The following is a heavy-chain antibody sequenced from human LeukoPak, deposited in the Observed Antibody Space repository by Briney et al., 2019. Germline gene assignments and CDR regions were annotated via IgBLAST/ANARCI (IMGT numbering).Heavy chain of an antibody. J-gene: IGHJ4*02. CDR3: ARDWGVGATYYFDY. CDR1: AFIFSGHW. V-gene: IGHV3-7*01. Sequence: GGSLRLSCEGSAFIFSGHWMNWVRQTPGKGLEWVASIKEDGSVRQYVDSVKGRFTISRDNSKNTLYLQMNSLRAEDTAVYYCARDWGVGATYYFDYWGQGTLVTVSS. CDR2: IKEDGSVR. D-gene: IGHD1-26*01.